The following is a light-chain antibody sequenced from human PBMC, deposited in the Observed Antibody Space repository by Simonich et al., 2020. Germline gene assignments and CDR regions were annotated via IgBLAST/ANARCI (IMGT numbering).Light chain of an antibody. J-gene: IGKJ1*01. CDR1: QGISSC. V-gene: IGKV1-5*03. CDR3: QQYNSYSPWT. Sequence: DIQMTQSPSTLSASVGDRATITCRASQGISSCLACYQQKPGKAPNLLIYTASSLESGVPSRFSGSGSGTEFTLTISSLQPDDFATYYCQQYNSYSPWTFGQGTKVEIK. CDR2: TAS.